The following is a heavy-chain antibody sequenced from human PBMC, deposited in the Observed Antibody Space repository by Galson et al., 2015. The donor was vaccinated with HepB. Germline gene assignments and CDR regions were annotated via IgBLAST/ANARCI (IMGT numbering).Heavy chain of an antibody. CDR3: AREGITAAVDWFDP. CDR1: GFKFNLYG. Sequence: SLRLSCAASGFKFNLYGMHWIRQAPGKGLEWVAVISYDGRNKHYADSVKGRFSISRDNSKDTLYLQMNSLRDEDTADYYCAREGITAAVDWFDPWGQGTLVTVSS. D-gene: IGHD6-13*01. CDR2: ISYDGRNK. J-gene: IGHJ5*02. V-gene: IGHV3-30*04.